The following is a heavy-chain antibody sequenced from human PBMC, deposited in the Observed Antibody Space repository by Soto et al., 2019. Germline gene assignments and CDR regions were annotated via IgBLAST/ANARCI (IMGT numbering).Heavy chain of an antibody. CDR1: GFTFSSYA. CDR2: ISSNGGST. CDR3: VKDIGLERRWFDY. Sequence: GGSLRLSCSASGFTFSSYAMHWVRQAPGKGLEYVSAISSNGGSTYYADSVKGRFTISRDNSKNTLYLQMSSLRAEDTAVYYCVKDIGLERRWFDYWGQGTLVTVSS. J-gene: IGHJ4*02. D-gene: IGHD1-1*01. V-gene: IGHV3-64D*06.